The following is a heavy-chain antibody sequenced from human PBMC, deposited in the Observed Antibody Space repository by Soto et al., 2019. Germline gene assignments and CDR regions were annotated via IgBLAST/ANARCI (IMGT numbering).Heavy chain of an antibody. CDR1: GASISSGGYY. J-gene: IGHJ4*02. V-gene: IGHV4-61*08. D-gene: IGHD2-15*01. CDR2: IYYSGTT. Sequence: SETLSLTCTVSGASISSGGYYWSWIRQHPGKGLEWIGYIYYSGTTNYNPSLKSRVTISVDTSKNQFSLRLSSVTAADTAVYYCARHFARCSSGSCYFDYWGQGTLVTVSS. CDR3: ARHFARCSSGSCYFDY.